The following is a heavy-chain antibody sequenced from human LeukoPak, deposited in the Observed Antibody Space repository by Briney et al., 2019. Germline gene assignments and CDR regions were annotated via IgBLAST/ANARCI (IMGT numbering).Heavy chain of an antibody. CDR1: GYTFTSYG. CDR2: ISANNGNT. CDR3: ARVETPYYGSGSYYY. Sequence: GASVKVSCKASGYTFTSYGISWVRQAPGQGLEWMGWISANNGNTNYAQKLQGRVTMTTDTSTSTAYMELRSLRSDDTAVYYCARVETPYYGSGSYYYWGQGTLVTVSS. J-gene: IGHJ4*02. V-gene: IGHV1-18*01. D-gene: IGHD3-10*01.